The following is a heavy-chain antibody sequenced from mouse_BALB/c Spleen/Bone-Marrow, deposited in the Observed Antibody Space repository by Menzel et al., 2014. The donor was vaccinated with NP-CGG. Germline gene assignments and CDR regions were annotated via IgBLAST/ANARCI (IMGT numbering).Heavy chain of an antibody. J-gene: IGHJ4*01. CDR2: ISDGGSYT. D-gene: IGHD2-1*01. Sequence: EVQLQQSGGGLVKPGGSLKLSCAASGFTFSDYYMYWVRQTPEKRLEWVATISDGGSYTYYPDSVKGRFTISRDNAKNNLYLQMSSLKSEDTAMYYCARGGNYGAMDYWGQGTSVTASS. CDR1: GFTFSDYY. V-gene: IGHV5-4*02. CDR3: ARGGNYGAMDY.